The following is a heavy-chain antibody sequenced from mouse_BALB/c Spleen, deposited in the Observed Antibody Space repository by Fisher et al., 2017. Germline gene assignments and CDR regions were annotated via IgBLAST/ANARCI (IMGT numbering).Heavy chain of an antibody. V-gene: IGHV1-55*01. Sequence: KFKSKATLTADTSSNTAYLQLSSLTSEDTAVYYCARVWDYWGQGTTLTVSS. J-gene: IGHJ2*01. CDR3: ARVWDY. D-gene: IGHD2-10*02.